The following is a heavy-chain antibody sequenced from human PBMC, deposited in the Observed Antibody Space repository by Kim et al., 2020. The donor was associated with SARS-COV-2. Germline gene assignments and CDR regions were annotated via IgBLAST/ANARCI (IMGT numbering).Heavy chain of an antibody. D-gene: IGHD4-17*01. V-gene: IGHV4-34*01. J-gene: IGHJ6*02. Sequence: SETLSLTCAVYGGSFSGYYWSWIRQPPGKGLEWIGEINHSGSTNYNPSLKSRVTISVDTSKNQFSLKLSSVTAADTAVYYCARGRGTTVTQGGRYYYGMDVWGQGTTVTVSS. CDR3: ARGRGTTVTQGGRYYYGMDV. CDR2: INHSGST. CDR1: GGSFSGYY.